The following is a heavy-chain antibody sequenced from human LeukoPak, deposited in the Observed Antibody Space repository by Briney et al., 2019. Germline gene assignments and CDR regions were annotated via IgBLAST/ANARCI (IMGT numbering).Heavy chain of an antibody. J-gene: IGHJ6*02. CDR1: GFTFSSYS. CDR3: ARSKGYSYGMDV. Sequence: GGSLRLSCAASGFTFSSYSMNWVRQAPGKGLEWVSYISSSSSTIYYADSVKGRFTISRDNAKNSLYLQMNSLRAEDTAVYYCARSKGYSYGMDVWGQGTTVTVS. D-gene: IGHD6-13*01. CDR2: ISSSSSTI. V-gene: IGHV3-48*04.